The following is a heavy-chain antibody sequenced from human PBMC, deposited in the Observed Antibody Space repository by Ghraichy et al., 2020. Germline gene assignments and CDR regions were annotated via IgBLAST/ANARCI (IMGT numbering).Heavy chain of an antibody. CDR2: ISSSSSTI. CDR3: ARPNREYYDFWSGYYRN. D-gene: IGHD3-3*01. V-gene: IGHV3-48*02. Sequence: GESLNISCAASGFTCSSDSMSWVRQAPGKGLEWVSYISSSSSTIYYADSVKGRFTISRDNAKNSLHLQMNSLRDEDTAVYYCARPNREYYDFWSGYYRNWGQGTLVTFSS. CDR1: GFTCSSDS. J-gene: IGHJ4*02.